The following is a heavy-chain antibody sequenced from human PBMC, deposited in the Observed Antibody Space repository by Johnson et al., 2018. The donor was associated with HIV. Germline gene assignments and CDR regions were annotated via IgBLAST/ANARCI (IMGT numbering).Heavy chain of an antibody. CDR1: GFTFADYG. CDR3: AKDDNLGVWYSDAFDV. V-gene: IGHV3-30*02. J-gene: IGHJ3*01. CDR2: IAHDESIT. Sequence: QVQLVESGGGVVQPGGSLRLSCAASGFTFADYGMHWVRQPPGKGLEWVAFIAHDESITHSADSVTGRFTMSRDNSKNTLYLHMKSLRPEDTSIYYCAKDDNLGVWYSDAFDVWGQGTVVTVSS. D-gene: IGHD6-19*01.